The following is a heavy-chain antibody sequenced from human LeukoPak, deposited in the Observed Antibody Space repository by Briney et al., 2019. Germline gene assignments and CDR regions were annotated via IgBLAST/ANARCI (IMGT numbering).Heavy chain of an antibody. CDR3: AKDPMTTVTTTAY. V-gene: IGHV3-23*01. J-gene: IGHJ4*02. Sequence: GGSLRLSCAASGFTFSTYALSWVRQAPGKGLEWVSSISGSDNSTYYADSVKGRFTISRDNSKNTLYLQMNSLRAEDTAVYYCAKDPMTTVTTTAYWGQGTLVTVSS. D-gene: IGHD4-17*01. CDR2: ISGSDNST. CDR1: GFTFSTYA.